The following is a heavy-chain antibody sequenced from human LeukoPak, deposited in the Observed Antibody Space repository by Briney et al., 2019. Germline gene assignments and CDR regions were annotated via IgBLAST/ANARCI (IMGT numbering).Heavy chain of an antibody. CDR3: ARARYFNSFYAFDI. V-gene: IGHV4-59*01. J-gene: IGHJ3*02. CDR2: LSKSGNT. CDR1: GGSISIYY. D-gene: IGHD3-9*01. Sequence: SETLSLTCTVSGGSISIYYGSGIRLPPGKGLEWIGYLSKSGNTNYSPSLKSRVTIFGDTSKNQFFLKLSSVTAADTAMYYCARARYFNSFYAFDIWGQGTLVTVSS.